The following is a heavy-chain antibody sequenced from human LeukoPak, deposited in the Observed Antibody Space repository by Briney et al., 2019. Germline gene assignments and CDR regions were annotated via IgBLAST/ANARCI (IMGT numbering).Heavy chain of an antibody. D-gene: IGHD3-22*01. Sequence: GGSLRLSCAASGFTFSSSWMHWVRQAPEKGLVWVSRINSDGSSTSYADSVKGRFTISRDNAKNSLYLQMNSLRAEDTAVYYCATPLDYYDRSDSHQGGDWGQGTLVTVSS. V-gene: IGHV3-74*01. CDR1: GFTFSSSW. CDR3: ATPLDYYDRSDSHQGGD. CDR2: INSDGSST. J-gene: IGHJ4*02.